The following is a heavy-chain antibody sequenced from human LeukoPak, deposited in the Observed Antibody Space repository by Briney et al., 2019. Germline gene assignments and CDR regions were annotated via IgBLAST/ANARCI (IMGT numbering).Heavy chain of an antibody. J-gene: IGHJ4*02. Sequence: SQTLSLTCAISGDSVYSGSSAWSWIRQSPSRGLEWLGRTYYRSKWNHDYAESVKSRITINPDTSMNEFSLQLNSVTPEDTAVYYCARNLRPDFDYWGQGTPVTVSS. CDR1: GDSVYSGSSA. CDR3: ARNLRPDFDY. CDR2: TYYRSKWNH. V-gene: IGHV6-1*01.